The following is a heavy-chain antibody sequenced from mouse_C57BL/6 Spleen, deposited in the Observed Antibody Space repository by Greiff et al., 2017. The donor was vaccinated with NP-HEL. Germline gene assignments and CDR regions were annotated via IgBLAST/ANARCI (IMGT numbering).Heavy chain of an antibody. J-gene: IGHJ2*01. Sequence: EVKVVESGGDLVKPGGSLKLSCAASGFTFSSYGMSWVRQTPDKRLEWVATISSGGSYTYYPDSMKGRFTISRDNAKNTLYLQMSSLKSEDTAMYYCARHSHWDVGFDYWGQGTTLTVSS. CDR2: ISSGGSYT. CDR3: ARHSHWDVGFDY. D-gene: IGHD4-1*01. V-gene: IGHV5-6*01. CDR1: GFTFSSYG.